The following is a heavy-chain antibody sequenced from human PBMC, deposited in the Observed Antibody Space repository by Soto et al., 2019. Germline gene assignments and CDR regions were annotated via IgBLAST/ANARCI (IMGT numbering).Heavy chain of an antibody. V-gene: IGHV4-59*08. D-gene: IGHD6-19*01. J-gene: IGHJ4*02. CDR1: SDSISSYY. CDR2: TDYSGNT. CDR3: ARAVGDPLYYLDY. Sequence: QVQLQESGPGLVRPSETLALTCTVSSDSISSYYWIWIRQSPGKGLEWIGYTDYSGNTKYNPSLKSRVPISGDTSKNQFSLRLSSVTAADKAVYYCARAVGDPLYYLDYWGQGTLVTVSS.